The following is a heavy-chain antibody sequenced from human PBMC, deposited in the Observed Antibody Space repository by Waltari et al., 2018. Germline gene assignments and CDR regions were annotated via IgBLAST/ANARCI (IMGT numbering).Heavy chain of an antibody. J-gene: IGHJ4*02. CDR2: IYHSGST. V-gene: IGHV4-4*02. CDR1: GGSISSSNW. D-gene: IGHD2-15*01. CDR3: ARGLGTIGYCSGGSCYSYLGY. Sequence: QVQLQESGPGLVKPSGTLSLTCAVSGGSISSSNWWSWVRQPPGKGLEWIGEIYHSGSTNYNPSLKSRVTISVDKSKNQFSLKLSSVTAADTAVYYCARGLGTIGYCSGGSCYSYLGYWGQGTLVTISS.